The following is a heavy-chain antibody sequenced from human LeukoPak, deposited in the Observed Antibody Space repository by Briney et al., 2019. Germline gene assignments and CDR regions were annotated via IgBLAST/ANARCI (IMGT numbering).Heavy chain of an antibody. V-gene: IGHV3-7*01. D-gene: IGHD3-10*01. CDR2: IKHDGSDKQDGCRK. J-gene: IGHJ6*03. CDR3: ARAGRGVDSFYCYMDG. Sequence: PGESLRLSCAASGFTFSKYWMSWVRQPAGKGLEWVAHIKHDGSDKQDGCRKNYVNSLKGPFTISIYSGKNSLSRQMTGVKDGDTAVYYCARAGRGVDSFYCYMDGWGKGST. CDR1: GFTFSKYW.